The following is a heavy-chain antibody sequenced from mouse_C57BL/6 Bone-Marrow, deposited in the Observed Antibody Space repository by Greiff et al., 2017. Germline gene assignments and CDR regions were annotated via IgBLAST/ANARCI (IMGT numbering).Heavy chain of an antibody. CDR1: GYAFTNYL. D-gene: IGHD2-1*01. J-gene: IGHJ1*03. V-gene: IGHV1-54*01. Sequence: QVQLKQSGAELVRPGTSVKVSCKASGYAFTNYLIEWVKQRPGQGLEWIGVINPGSGGTNYNEKFKGKATLTADKSSSTAYMQLSSLTSEDSAVYFCARANYGNWYFDVWGTGTTVTVSS. CDR2: INPGSGGT. CDR3: ARANYGNWYFDV.